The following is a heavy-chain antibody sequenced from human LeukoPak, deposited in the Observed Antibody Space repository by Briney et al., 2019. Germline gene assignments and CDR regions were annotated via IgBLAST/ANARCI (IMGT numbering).Heavy chain of an antibody. CDR2: VYQTGDT. Sequence: SETLSLTCTVSGGSMNNYYWSWFRRPPGKGLEWIAYVYQTGDTRYNPSLKSRVSISLDTSKNQFSLKVSSATATDTAVYYCARHPFSAPFDYWGQGIPVTVSS. CDR1: GGSMNNYY. J-gene: IGHJ4*02. D-gene: IGHD6-19*01. V-gene: IGHV4-59*08. CDR3: ARHPFSAPFDY.